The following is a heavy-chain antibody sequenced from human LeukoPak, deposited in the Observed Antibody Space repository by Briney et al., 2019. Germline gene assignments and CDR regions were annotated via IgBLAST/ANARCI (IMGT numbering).Heavy chain of an antibody. D-gene: IGHD3-10*01. V-gene: IGHV3-23*01. CDR2: ISGSGGST. Sequence: GGSLRLSCAASGFTFSSYAMSWVRQAPGKGLEWVSAISGSGGSTYYADSVKGRFTISRDNSKNTLYLQMNSLRAEDTAVYYVAKVGGASMVRGVIISSPPYWGQGTLVTVSS. CDR3: AKVGGASMVRGVIISSPPY. J-gene: IGHJ4*02. CDR1: GFTFSSYA.